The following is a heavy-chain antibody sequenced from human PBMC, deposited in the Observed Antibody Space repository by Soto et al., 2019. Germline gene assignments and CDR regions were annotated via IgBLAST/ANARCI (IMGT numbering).Heavy chain of an antibody. CDR2: IYHSGST. CDR3: ARVVTGTPYYYYYGMDV. V-gene: IGHV4-4*02. Sequence: TLSLTCAVSGGSISSSNWWSWVRQPPGKGLEWIGEIYHSGSTNYNPSLKSRVTISVDKSKNQFSLKLSSATAADTAVYYCARVVTGTPYYYYYGMDVWGQGTTVTV. D-gene: IGHD1-20*01. CDR1: GGSISSSNW. J-gene: IGHJ6*02.